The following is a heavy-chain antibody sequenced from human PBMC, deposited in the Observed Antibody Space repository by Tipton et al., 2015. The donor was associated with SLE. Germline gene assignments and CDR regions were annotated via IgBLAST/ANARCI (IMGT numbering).Heavy chain of an antibody. CDR1: GGSISSYY. V-gene: IGHV4-59*08. J-gene: IGHJ3*02. Sequence: TLSLTCTVSGGSISSYYWSWIRQPPGKGLEWIGYIYYSGSTNYNPSFKSRVTISVDTSKNQFSLKLSSVTAADTAVYYCASTRHGDSGIYPGAFDIWGQGTMVTVSS. D-gene: IGHD1-26*01. CDR2: IYYSGST. CDR3: ASTRHGDSGIYPGAFDI.